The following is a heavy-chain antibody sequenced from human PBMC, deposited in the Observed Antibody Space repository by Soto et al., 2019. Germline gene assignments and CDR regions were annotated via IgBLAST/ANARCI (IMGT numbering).Heavy chain of an antibody. CDR1: GFTSSSYG. D-gene: IGHD2-8*01. CDR3: ARDYTMVYAIPNYYYYYYGMDV. CDR2: IWYDGSNK. V-gene: IGHV3-33*01. Sequence: PGGSLRLSCAASGFTSSSYGMHWVRQAPGKGLEWVAVIWYDGSNKYYADSVKGRFTISRDNSKNTLYLQMNSLRAEDTAVYCCARDYTMVYAIPNYYYYYYGMDVWGQGPTVTVSS. J-gene: IGHJ6*02.